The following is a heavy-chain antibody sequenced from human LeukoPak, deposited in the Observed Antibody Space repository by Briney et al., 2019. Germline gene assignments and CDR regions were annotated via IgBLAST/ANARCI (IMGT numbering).Heavy chain of an antibody. Sequence: HPGGSLRLSCAASGFTFSSYAMSWVRQAPGKGLEWVSAISGSGGSTYYADSVKGRFTISRDSSKNTLYLQMNSLRAEDTAVYYCAKDPSALWFGELSRWFDPWGQGTLVTVSS. J-gene: IGHJ5*02. CDR3: AKDPSALWFGELSRWFDP. CDR2: ISGSGGST. V-gene: IGHV3-23*01. CDR1: GFTFSSYA. D-gene: IGHD3-10*01.